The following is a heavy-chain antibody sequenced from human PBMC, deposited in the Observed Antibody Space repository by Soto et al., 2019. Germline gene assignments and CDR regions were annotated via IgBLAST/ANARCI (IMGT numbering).Heavy chain of an antibody. CDR2: INPNSGGT. D-gene: IGHD3-16*01. J-gene: IGHJ3*01. V-gene: IGHV1-2*04. CDR1: GYTFTGYY. CDR3: AKDRAGGAFDF. Sequence: EASVKVSCKASGYTFTGYYMHWVRQAPGQGLEWMGWINPNSGGTNYAQKFQGWVTMTRDTSISTAYMELSRLRSDDTAVYYCAKDRAGGAFDFWGPGTMVTVSS.